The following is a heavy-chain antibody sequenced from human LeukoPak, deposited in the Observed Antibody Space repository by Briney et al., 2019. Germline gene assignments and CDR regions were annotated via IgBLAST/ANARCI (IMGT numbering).Heavy chain of an antibody. CDR3: ARDRGRATWFDP. Sequence: PSETLSLTCTVSDGSITSYYWHWIRQPPGKGLEWIGYIYYSGSTNYNPSLKSRVTISVDASRKQFSLKLHSVSAADTAVYYCARDRGRATWFDPWGQGTVVTVSS. CDR2: IYYSGST. V-gene: IGHV4-59*01. D-gene: IGHD3-10*01. CDR1: DGSITSYY. J-gene: IGHJ5*02.